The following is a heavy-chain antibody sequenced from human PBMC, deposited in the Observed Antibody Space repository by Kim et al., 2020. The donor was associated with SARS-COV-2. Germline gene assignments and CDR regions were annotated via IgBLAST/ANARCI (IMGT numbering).Heavy chain of an antibody. V-gene: IGHV3-33*01. D-gene: IGHD3-9*01. CDR1: GFTFSSYG. Sequence: GGSLRLSCAASGFTFSSYGMHWVRQAPGKGLEWVAVIWYDGSNKYYADSVKGRFTISRDNSKNTLYLQMNSPRAEDTAVYYCARDSDILTGYYDPYYFDYWGQGTLVTVSS. CDR3: ARDSDILTGYYDPYYFDY. CDR2: IWYDGSNK. J-gene: IGHJ4*02.